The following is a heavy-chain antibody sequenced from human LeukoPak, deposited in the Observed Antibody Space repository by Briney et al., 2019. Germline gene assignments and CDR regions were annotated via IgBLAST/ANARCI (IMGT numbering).Heavy chain of an antibody. D-gene: IGHD4-17*01. V-gene: IGHV4-4*02. CDR1: GGSISSSNW. J-gene: IGHJ4*02. Sequence: PSGTLSLTCAVSGGSISSSNWWSWVRQPPGKGLEWIGEIYHSGSTNYNPSLKSRVTISVDKSKNQFSLKLSSVTAADTAVYYCARDLIYGDYVGRFDYWGQGTLVTVSS. CDR2: IYHSGST. CDR3: ARDLIYGDYVGRFDY.